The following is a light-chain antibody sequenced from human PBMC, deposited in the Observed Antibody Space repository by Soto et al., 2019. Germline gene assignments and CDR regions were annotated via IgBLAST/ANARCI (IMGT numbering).Light chain of an antibody. CDR1: QGISSA. CDR3: QLFNNYPL. V-gene: IGKV1D-13*01. CDR2: DAS. Sequence: AIQLTQSPSSLSASVGDRVTITCRASQGISSALAWYQQKPGKAPKLLIYDASSLESGVPSRFSGSGSGTDFTLTISSLQPEDFATYYCQLFNNYPLFGGGTKVEIK. J-gene: IGKJ4*01.